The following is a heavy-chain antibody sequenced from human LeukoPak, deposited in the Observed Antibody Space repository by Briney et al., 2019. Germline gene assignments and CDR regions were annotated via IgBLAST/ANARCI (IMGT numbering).Heavy chain of an antibody. J-gene: IGHJ5*01. D-gene: IGHD4/OR15-4a*01. V-gene: IGHV3-30*04. CDR3: ARDRNVVGADFDS. CDR1: GFIFDNFA. Sequence: GGSLRLSCAASGFIFDNFAIHWVRQAPGRGLEWVSIVSFDGTNNFYGDSVKGRFTVSGDNSNNTVYLHMNSLRPDDTAVYFCARDRNVVGADFDSWGQGTLVTVSS. CDR2: VSFDGTNN.